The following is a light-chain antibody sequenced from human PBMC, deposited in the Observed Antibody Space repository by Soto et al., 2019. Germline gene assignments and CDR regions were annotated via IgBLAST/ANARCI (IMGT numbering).Light chain of an antibody. Sequence: QSALTQPPSASGSPGQSVTISRTGTSSDVGGYNYVSWYQQHPGKAPKLIIYEVSKRPSGVPDRFSGSKSGNTASLTVSGLQAEDEADYYCNSFAGSNNFVVFGGGTKLTVL. V-gene: IGLV2-8*01. CDR1: SSDVGGYNY. J-gene: IGLJ2*01. CDR3: NSFAGSNNFVV. CDR2: EVS.